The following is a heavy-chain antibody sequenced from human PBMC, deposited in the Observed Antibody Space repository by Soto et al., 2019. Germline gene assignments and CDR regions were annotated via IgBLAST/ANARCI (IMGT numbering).Heavy chain of an antibody. J-gene: IGHJ6*02. CDR1: GGSFSGYY. CDR2: INHSGST. Sequence: SETLSLSCAVYGGSFSGYYWSWIRQPPGKGLEWIGEINHSGSTNYNPSLKSRVTISVDTSKNQFSLKLSSVTAADTAVYYCARGNTYYDFWSGYPIHSYGMDVWGQGTTVTVSS. CDR3: ARGNTYYDFWSGYPIHSYGMDV. V-gene: IGHV4-34*01. D-gene: IGHD3-3*01.